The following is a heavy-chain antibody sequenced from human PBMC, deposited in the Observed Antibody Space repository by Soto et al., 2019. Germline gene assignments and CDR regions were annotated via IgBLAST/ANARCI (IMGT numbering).Heavy chain of an antibody. CDR3: AKGSGYCGGDCYYLPFDY. J-gene: IGHJ4*02. D-gene: IGHD2-21*02. CDR2: ISYDGSNK. Sequence: QVQLVESGGGVVQPGRSLRLSCAASGFTFSSYGMHWVRQAPGKGLEWVAVISYDGSNKYYADSVKGRFTISRDNSKNTLYLQMNSLRAEDTAVYYCAKGSGYCGGDCYYLPFDYRGQGTLVTVSS. V-gene: IGHV3-30*18. CDR1: GFTFSSYG.